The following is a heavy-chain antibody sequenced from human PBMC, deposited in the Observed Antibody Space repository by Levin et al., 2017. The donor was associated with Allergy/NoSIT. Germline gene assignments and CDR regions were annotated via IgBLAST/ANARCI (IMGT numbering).Heavy chain of an antibody. J-gene: IGHJ4*02. D-gene: IGHD2-15*01. CDR2: IWYDGSNK. CDR1: GFTFSSYG. V-gene: IGHV3-33*01. CDR3: ARGETGYCSGGSCYSYYFDY. Sequence: GGSLRLSCAASGFTFSSYGMHWVRQAPGKGLEWVAVIWYDGSNKYYADSVKGRFTISRDNSKNTLYLQMNSLRAEDTAVYYCARGETGYCSGGSCYSYYFDYWGQGTLVTVSS.